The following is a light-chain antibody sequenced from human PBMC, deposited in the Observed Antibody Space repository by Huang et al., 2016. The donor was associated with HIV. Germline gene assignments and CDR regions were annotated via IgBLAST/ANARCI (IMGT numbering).Light chain of an antibody. CDR1: KNIRNNY. CDR2: GAF. Sequence: EIVLTQSPGTLSLSPGERATLSCRASKNIRNNYLAWYQQKPGQAPRLLIFGAFNRASGTPDRFSGSESGTDFTLAIGGLEPEDFATYYCQQYGDSPRIFGQGTKLEIK. J-gene: IGKJ2*01. V-gene: IGKV3-20*01. CDR3: QQYGDSPRI.